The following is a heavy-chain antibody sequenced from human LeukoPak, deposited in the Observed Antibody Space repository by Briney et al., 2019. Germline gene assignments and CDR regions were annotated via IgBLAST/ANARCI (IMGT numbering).Heavy chain of an antibody. Sequence: QPGGALRLSCAASGFTFNSYWMAWVRQAPGKGLEWVSYISSSSSTIYYADSVKGRFTISRDNAKNSLYLQMNSLRAEDTAVYYCASSHQLLEDIDYWGQGPLVTVSS. J-gene: IGHJ4*02. D-gene: IGHD2-2*01. CDR2: ISSSSSTI. CDR3: ASSHQLLEDIDY. CDR1: GFTFNSYW. V-gene: IGHV3-48*01.